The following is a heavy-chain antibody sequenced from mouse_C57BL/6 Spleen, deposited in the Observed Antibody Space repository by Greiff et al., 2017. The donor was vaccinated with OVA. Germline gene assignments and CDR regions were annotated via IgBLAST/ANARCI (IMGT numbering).Heavy chain of an antibody. J-gene: IGHJ4*01. CDR1: GYTFTSYW. D-gene: IGHD3-2*02. CDR3: ARGLDSSGPYYAMDY. V-gene: IGHV1-55*01. Sequence: QVQLQQPGAELVQPGASVKMSCKASGYTFTSYWITWVKQRPGQGLEWIGDIYPGSGSTNYNEKFKSKATLTVDTSSSTAYMQLSSLTSEDSAVYYCARGLDSSGPYYAMDYWGQGTSVTVSS. CDR2: IYPGSGST.